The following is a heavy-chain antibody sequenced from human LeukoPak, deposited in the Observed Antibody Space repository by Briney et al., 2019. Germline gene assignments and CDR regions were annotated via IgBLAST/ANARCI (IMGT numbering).Heavy chain of an antibody. J-gene: IGHJ4*02. CDR2: ISGTGGIT. CDR3: AKNAGPEVDY. Sequence: GGSLRLSCAGSGFIFSSYAMSWVRQAPGKGLEWVSGISGTGGITYYADSVKGRFTISRDNSKNTIYLQMNSLRAEDTALYYCAKNAGPEVDYWGQGTLVTVSS. V-gene: IGHV3-23*01. CDR1: GFIFSSYA.